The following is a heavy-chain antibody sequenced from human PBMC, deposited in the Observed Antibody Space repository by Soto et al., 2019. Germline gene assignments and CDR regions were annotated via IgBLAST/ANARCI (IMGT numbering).Heavy chain of an antibody. D-gene: IGHD4-17*01. CDR3: ARRDALDYLLKFSGMDV. Sequence: QVQLVQSGAEVKKPGSSVKVSCKASGGTFSSYAISWVRRAPGQGLEWMGGIIPIFGTANYAQKFQGRVTITADESTSTAYMELSSLRSEDTAVYYCARRDALDYLLKFSGMDVWGQGTTVTVSS. CDR1: GGTFSSYA. CDR2: IIPIFGTA. V-gene: IGHV1-69*01. J-gene: IGHJ6*02.